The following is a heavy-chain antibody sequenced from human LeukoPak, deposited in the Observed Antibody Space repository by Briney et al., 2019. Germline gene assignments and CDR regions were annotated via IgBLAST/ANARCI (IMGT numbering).Heavy chain of an antibody. V-gene: IGHV3-53*04. J-gene: IGHJ3*02. Sequence: PGGSLRLSCAASGFTLSSNYMSWVRQAPGKGLEWVSVIYSGGSTYYADSVKGRFTISRHNSKNTLYLQMNSLRAEDTAVYYCAREYYYDSSPAFDIWGQGTMVTVSS. CDR1: GFTLSSNY. D-gene: IGHD3-22*01. CDR3: AREYYYDSSPAFDI. CDR2: IYSGGST.